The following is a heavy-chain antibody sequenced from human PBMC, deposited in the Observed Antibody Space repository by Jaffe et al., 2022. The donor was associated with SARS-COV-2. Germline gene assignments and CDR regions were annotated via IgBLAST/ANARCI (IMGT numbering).Heavy chain of an antibody. V-gene: IGHV3-23*01. CDR1: GFTFSSYA. CDR2: ISGSGGST. D-gene: IGHD3-3*01. Sequence: EVQLLESGGGLVQPGGSLRLSCAASGFTFSSYAMSWVRQAPGKGLEWVSAISGSGGSTYYADSVKGRFTISRDNSKNTLYLQMNSLRAEDTAVYYCAKASTRITIFGVVIIRTLGFDYWGQGTLVTVSS. CDR3: AKASTRITIFGVVIIRTLGFDY. J-gene: IGHJ4*02.